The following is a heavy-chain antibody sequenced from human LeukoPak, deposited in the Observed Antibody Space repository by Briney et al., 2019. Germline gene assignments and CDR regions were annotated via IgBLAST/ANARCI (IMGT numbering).Heavy chain of an antibody. CDR2: IIPIFGTA. Sequence: GSSVKVSCKASGGTFISYAISWVRQAPGQGLEWMGRIIPIFGTANYAQKFQGRVTITTDESTSTAYMALSSLRSEDTAVYYCARDSPYDSSGQRYWGQGTLVTVSS. CDR1: GGTFISYA. V-gene: IGHV1-69*05. D-gene: IGHD3-22*01. J-gene: IGHJ4*02. CDR3: ARDSPYDSSGQRY.